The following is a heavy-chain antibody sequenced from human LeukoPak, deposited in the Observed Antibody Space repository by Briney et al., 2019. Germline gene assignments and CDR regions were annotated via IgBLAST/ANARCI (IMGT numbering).Heavy chain of an antibody. J-gene: IGHJ4*02. CDR1: GGSVGSAGYY. D-gene: IGHD3-10*01. Sequence: PSETLSLTCTVSGGSVGSAGYYWSWIRQPPGGGLEWIGYIYYIRNTNYNPSLKSRITISVDTSKNQFSLMLSSVTAADTAVYYCARFGITVVRGGKYYFDYWGQGTLVTVSS. V-gene: IGHV4-61*08. CDR2: IYYIRNT. CDR3: ARFGITVVRGGKYYFDY.